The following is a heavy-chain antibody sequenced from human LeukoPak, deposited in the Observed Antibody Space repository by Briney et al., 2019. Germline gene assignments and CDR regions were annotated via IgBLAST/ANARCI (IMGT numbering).Heavy chain of an antibody. CDR2: ISGSGGST. V-gene: IGHV3-23*01. Sequence: GGSLRLSCAASGFAFSSYAMSWVRQAPGKGLEWVSAISGSGGSTYYADSVKGRFTISRDNSKNTLYLQMNSLRAEDTAVYYCAKDRLTGSGGSCQGYWGQGTLVTVSS. CDR1: GFAFSSYA. D-gene: IGHD2-15*01. CDR3: AKDRLTGSGGSCQGY. J-gene: IGHJ4*02.